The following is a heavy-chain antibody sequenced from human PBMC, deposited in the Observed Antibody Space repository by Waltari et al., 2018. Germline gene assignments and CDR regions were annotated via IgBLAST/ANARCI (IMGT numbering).Heavy chain of an antibody. D-gene: IGHD4-17*01. Sequence: QLQLQESGPGLMKPSETLSLTCTVSGGSVTSSRYYWGWIRQSPGKGLEWIANIYYSGITDYNPSLKSRLTISLDTSKNQFSLRLSSVTAADTAVYYCARDRGGYGDFDYWGQGTLVSVSS. CDR2: IYYSGIT. V-gene: IGHV4-39*07. CDR3: ARDRGGYGDFDY. J-gene: IGHJ4*02. CDR1: GGSVTSSRYY.